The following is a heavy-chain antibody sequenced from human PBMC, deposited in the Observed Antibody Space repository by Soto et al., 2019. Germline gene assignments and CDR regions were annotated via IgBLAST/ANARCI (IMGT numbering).Heavy chain of an antibody. J-gene: IGHJ4*02. CDR2: IIPIFGTA. CDR3: ARTKGYSSSWYGVYYFDY. V-gene: IGHV1-69*13. D-gene: IGHD6-13*01. Sequence: ASVKVSCKASGGTFSSYAISWVRQAPGQGLEWMGGIIPIFGTANYAQKFQGRVTITADESTSTAYMELSSLRSEDTAVYYCARTKGYSSSWYGVYYFDYWGQGNLVTV. CDR1: GGTFSSYA.